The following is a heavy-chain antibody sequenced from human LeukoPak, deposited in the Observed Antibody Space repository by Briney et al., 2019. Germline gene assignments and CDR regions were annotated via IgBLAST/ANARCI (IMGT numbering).Heavy chain of an antibody. CDR1: GFTFSSYG. V-gene: IGHV3-30*18. D-gene: IGHD6-19*01. CDR2: ISYDGGNK. J-gene: IGHJ4*02. Sequence: GGSLRLSCAASGFTFSSYGMHWVRQAPGKGLEWGTVISYDGGNKYYTDSVKGRFTISRDNSKNTVYLQMNSLRTDDTAVYFCAKDEQWLALGYYFDSWGQGTLVTVSS. CDR3: AKDEQWLALGYYFDS.